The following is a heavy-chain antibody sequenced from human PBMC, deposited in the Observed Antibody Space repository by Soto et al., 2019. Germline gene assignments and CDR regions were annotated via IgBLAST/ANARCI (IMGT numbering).Heavy chain of an antibody. V-gene: IGHV4-59*01. CDR3: VRANYFDY. CDR1: GGSISSYY. Sequence: PWETLSLTCTVSGGSISSYYWTWIRQFPGKGLEWIGNIYYSGSTNYNPFLKSRVTVSVDTSKNQFSLKLSSVTAADTAIYYCVRANYFDYWGQGTLVTVSS. J-gene: IGHJ4*02. CDR2: IYYSGST.